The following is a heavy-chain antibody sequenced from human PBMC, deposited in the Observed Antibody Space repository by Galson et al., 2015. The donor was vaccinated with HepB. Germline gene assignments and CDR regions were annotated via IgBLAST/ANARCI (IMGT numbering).Heavy chain of an antibody. Sequence: SMRLSCSASGFTGSSDYMNWVRQAPGKRLKGVAVIYTGGSTYYADSVKRRFTISRDNSKNTVYLQMNSLRPEDTAVYYCARILYNWNLNYYYGMDVWGQGTTVTVSS. CDR1: GFTGSSDY. CDR2: IYTGGST. CDR3: ARILYNWNLNYYYGMDV. V-gene: IGHV3-66*02. D-gene: IGHD1-20*01. J-gene: IGHJ6*02.